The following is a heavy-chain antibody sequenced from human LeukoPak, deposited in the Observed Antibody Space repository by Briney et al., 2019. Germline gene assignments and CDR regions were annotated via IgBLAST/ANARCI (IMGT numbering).Heavy chain of an antibody. CDR1: GFTFSRYS. V-gene: IGHV3-21*04. CDR2: ISISSNYI. Sequence: GGSLRLSCAASGFTFSRYSMNWVRQAPGKGLEWVSSISISSNYIYYTDSVKGRCTISRDNGKNSLYLQMNSLRAEDTALYYCAKDMGPMRNYDSSGYYPRFDYWGQGTLVTVSS. J-gene: IGHJ4*02. D-gene: IGHD3-22*01. CDR3: AKDMGPMRNYDSSGYYPRFDY.